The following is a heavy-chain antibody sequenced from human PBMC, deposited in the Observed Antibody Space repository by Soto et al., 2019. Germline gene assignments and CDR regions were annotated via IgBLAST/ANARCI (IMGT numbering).Heavy chain of an antibody. CDR3: ARAFVGFDP. Sequence: GASVKVSCKASGYTFTSYEINWVRQAAGQGLEWMGWMNPINGDTGYVEKFQGRVSMTRDSSKNTAYMELTSLLFEDTAVYYCARAFVGFDPWGQGTLVTVSS. V-gene: IGHV1-8*01. CDR2: MNPINGDT. J-gene: IGHJ5*02. D-gene: IGHD3-3*02. CDR1: GYTFTSYE.